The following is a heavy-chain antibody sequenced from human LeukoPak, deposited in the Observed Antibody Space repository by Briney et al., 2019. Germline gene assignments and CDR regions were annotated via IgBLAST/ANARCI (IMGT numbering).Heavy chain of an antibody. CDR1: GYSISSGYY. J-gene: IGHJ4*02. CDR3: ARGGDSSGYLVD. CDR2: IYHSGST. V-gene: IGHV4-38-2*02. Sequence: SETLSLTCTVSGYSISSGYYWGWIRQPPGKGVEWIGSIYHSGSTYYNPSLKSRVTISVDRSKNQFSLKLSSVTAADTAVYYCARGGDSSGYLVDWGQGTLVTVSS. D-gene: IGHD3-22*01.